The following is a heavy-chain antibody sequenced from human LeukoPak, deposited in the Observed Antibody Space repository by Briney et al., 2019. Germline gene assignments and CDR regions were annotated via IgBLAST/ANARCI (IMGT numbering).Heavy chain of an antibody. CDR3: AAEAAYYYVRRDAFDV. D-gene: IGHD3-10*02. J-gene: IGHJ3*01. CDR2: IVVGSGNT. Sequence: SVKVSCKASGFTFTSSAVQWVRQARGQRLEWIGWIVVGSGNTNYAQKFQERVTITRDMSTSLVYMELSSLRSEDTAVYYCAAEAAYYYVRRDAFDVWGQGTMVAVSS. CDR1: GFTFTSSA. V-gene: IGHV1-58*01.